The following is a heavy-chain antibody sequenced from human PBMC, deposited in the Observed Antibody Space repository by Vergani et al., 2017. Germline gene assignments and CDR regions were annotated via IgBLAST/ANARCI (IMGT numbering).Heavy chain of an antibody. Sequence: EVHLLESGGGLVQSGGSLRLSCAASGFTFSNSAVSWVRQAPGRGLAWVSSISGPGLSTYYADSVKGRFSISRDNSKNTVFLQMHSLRAEDTAIYYCAGPQGTSAYYYGGFDYWGQGTLVTVSS. CDR3: AGPQGTSAYYYGGFDY. V-gene: IGHV3-23*01. CDR1: GFTFSNSA. J-gene: IGHJ4*02. D-gene: IGHD3-22*01. CDR2: ISGPGLST.